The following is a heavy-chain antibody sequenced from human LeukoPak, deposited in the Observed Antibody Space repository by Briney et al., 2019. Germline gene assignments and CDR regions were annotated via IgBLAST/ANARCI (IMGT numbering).Heavy chain of an antibody. Sequence: ASVKVSCKASGYTFTCYYMHWVRQAPGQGLEWMGIINPSGGSTSYAQKFQGRVTMTRDTSTSTVYMELSSLRSEDTAVYYCARDIKIGGYYDSSGYPLVLFYYYYGMDVWGQGTTVTVSS. CDR2: INPSGGST. J-gene: IGHJ6*02. D-gene: IGHD3-22*01. CDR3: ARDIKIGGYYDSSGYPLVLFYYYYGMDV. CDR1: GYTFTCYY. V-gene: IGHV1-46*01.